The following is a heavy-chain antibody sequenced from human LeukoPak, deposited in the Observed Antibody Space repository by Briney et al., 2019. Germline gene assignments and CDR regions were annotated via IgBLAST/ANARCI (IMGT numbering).Heavy chain of an antibody. CDR3: ARDPRTGTAFGY. Sequence: GGSLRLSCAASGFTFSSYGMHWVRQAPGKGLEWVALIWYDGNKKFYADSVKGRFTISRDTSRNTLYLQMNSLRVEDTAVYYCARDPRTGTAFGYWGQGTLVTVSS. J-gene: IGHJ4*02. D-gene: IGHD3-10*01. CDR2: IWYDGNKK. V-gene: IGHV3-33*01. CDR1: GFTFSSYG.